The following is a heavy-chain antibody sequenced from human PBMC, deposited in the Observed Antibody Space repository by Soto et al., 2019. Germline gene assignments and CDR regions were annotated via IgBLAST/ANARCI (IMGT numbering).Heavy chain of an antibody. V-gene: IGHV6-1*01. D-gene: IGHD3-3*01. CDR3: ASNRITIFGGIAPEAFDY. CDR1: GDSVSSNSAA. CDR2: TYYRSKWYN. J-gene: IGHJ4*02. Sequence: QTLSLTCAISGDSVSSNSAAWNWIRQSPSRGLEWLGRTYYRSKWYNDYAVSVKSRITINPGTSKNQFSLQLNSVTPDATAVYFCASNRITIFGGIAPEAFDYWGQGTLVTVSS.